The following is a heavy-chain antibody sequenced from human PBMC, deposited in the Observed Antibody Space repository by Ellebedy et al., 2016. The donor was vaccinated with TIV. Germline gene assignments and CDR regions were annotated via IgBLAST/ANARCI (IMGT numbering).Heavy chain of an antibody. Sequence: MPSETLSLTCTVSGYSISSGYYWGWIRQSPGKGPEWIGSIYHTGSTYYNPSFKSRVTISVDTSKNQFSLKLSSVTAADTAVYYCARNSRATNDYWGQGTLVIVSS. J-gene: IGHJ4*02. CDR1: GYSISSGYY. D-gene: IGHD4-23*01. CDR2: IYHTGST. CDR3: ARNSRATNDY. V-gene: IGHV4-38-2*02.